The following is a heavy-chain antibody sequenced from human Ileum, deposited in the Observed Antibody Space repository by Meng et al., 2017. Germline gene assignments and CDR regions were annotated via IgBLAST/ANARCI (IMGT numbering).Heavy chain of an antibody. J-gene: IGHJ4*02. CDR1: GASVTTSHYQ. Sequence: QVQLQESGPGLVRPSATLSLICTVSGASVTTSHYQWGWIRQPPGKGLEWIGYASTNYNPSLKSRLTISLDTSKNQVSLKLTSVTAADTAVYYCARDHWGSLDYWGQGILVTVSS. D-gene: IGHD7-27*01. CDR2: AST. CDR3: ARDHWGSLDY. V-gene: IGHV4-61*01.